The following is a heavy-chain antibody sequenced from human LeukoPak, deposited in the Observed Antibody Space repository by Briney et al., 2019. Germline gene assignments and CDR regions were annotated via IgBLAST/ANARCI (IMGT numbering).Heavy chain of an antibody. CDR2: ISSSSSTI. V-gene: IGHV3-48*01. CDR1: GFTFSSYS. D-gene: IGHD3-3*01. CDR3: ARTRFWSGYYNFDY. Sequence: GGSLRLSCAASGFTFSSYSMNWVRQAPGKGLEWVSYISSSSSTIYYADSVKGRFTISRDNAKNSLYLQMNSLRAEDTAVYYCARTRFWSGYYNFDYWGQGTLVTVSS. J-gene: IGHJ4*02.